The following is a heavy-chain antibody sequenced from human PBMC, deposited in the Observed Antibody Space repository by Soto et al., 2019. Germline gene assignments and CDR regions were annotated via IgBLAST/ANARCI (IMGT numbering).Heavy chain of an antibody. D-gene: IGHD2-15*01. CDR2: IIPVSGTA. CDR3: ATVDRSVALVGWFDP. CDR1: GGTFSSYV. V-gene: IGHV1-69*01. Sequence: QVNLVQSGAEVKKPGSSVKVSCKLSGGTFSSYVIIWVRQAPGQGLEWMGGIIPVSGTANYAQKFQGRVTISADAATNTAYMELSSLRVDDTAVYYCATVDRSVALVGWFDPWGQGTLVTVSS. J-gene: IGHJ5*02.